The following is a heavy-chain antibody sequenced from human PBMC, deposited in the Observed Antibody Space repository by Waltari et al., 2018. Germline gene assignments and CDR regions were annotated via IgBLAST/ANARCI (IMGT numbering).Heavy chain of an antibody. CDR3: ARDRGDSGGWGDY. D-gene: IGHD6-19*01. CDR1: GYSISSGYY. CDR2: IYYSGST. Sequence: QVQLQESGPGLVKPSETLSLTCAVSGYSISSGYYWGWIRQPPGKGLEWIGSIYYSGSTYYNPSLKSRVTISVDTSKNQFSLKLSSVTAADTAVYYCARDRGDSGGWGDYWGQGTLVTVSS. J-gene: IGHJ4*02. V-gene: IGHV4-38-2*02.